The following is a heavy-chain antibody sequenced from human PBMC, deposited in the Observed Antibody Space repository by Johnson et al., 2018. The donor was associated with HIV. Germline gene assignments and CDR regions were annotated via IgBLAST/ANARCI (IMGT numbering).Heavy chain of an antibody. Sequence: QMLLVESGGGVVQPGRSLRLSCAASGFTFSSYAMNWVRQAPGKGLEWVAVISYDGDNKYSADSVRGRFTISRDNSKNTLFLQMGSLRAEDMAVYYCARRAHDAFDIWGQGTMVTVSS. CDR2: ISYDGDNK. V-gene: IGHV3-30*14. J-gene: IGHJ3*02. CDR1: GFTFSSYA. CDR3: ARRAHDAFDI.